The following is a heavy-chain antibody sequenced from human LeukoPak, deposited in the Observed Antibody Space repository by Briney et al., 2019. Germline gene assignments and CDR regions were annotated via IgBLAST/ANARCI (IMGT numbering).Heavy chain of an antibody. CDR1: GYSISSDNYY. J-gene: IGHJ4*02. CDR3: ARGGYTGYDLDY. CDR2: IYSSGST. V-gene: IGHV4-31*03. D-gene: IGHD5-12*01. Sequence: PSETLSLTCTVSGYSISSDNYYWTWIRQHPGKGLEWIGYIYSSGSTYFNPSLKSRLTISIDTSKNQFSLKPRSVTVADTAVYYCARGGYTGYDLDYWGQGALVSVSS.